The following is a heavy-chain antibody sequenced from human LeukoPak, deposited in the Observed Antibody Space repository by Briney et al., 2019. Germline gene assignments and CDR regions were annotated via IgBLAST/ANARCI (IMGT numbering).Heavy chain of an antibody. Sequence: GGSLRLSCAASGFTFSSYSMNWVRQAPGKGLEWVSYISSSSSTIYYADSVKGRFTISRDNAMNSLYLQMNSLRAEDTAVYYCARMCGGDCYDAFDIWGQGTMVTVSS. J-gene: IGHJ3*02. CDR2: ISSSSSTI. CDR3: ARMCGGDCYDAFDI. CDR1: GFTFSSYS. V-gene: IGHV3-48*01. D-gene: IGHD2-21*02.